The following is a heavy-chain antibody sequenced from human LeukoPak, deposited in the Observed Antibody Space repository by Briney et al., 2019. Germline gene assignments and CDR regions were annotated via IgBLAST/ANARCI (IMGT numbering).Heavy chain of an antibody. D-gene: IGHD3-22*01. CDR2: IKQDGSEK. Sequence: QSGGSLRLSCAASGFTFSSYWMSWVRQAPGKGLEWVANIKQDGSEKYYVDSVKGRFTISRDNAKNSLYLQMNSLRAEDTAVYYCARDQRLYSGYSYYFDYWGQGTLVTVSS. J-gene: IGHJ4*02. CDR3: ARDQRLYSGYSYYFDY. CDR1: GFTFSSYW. V-gene: IGHV3-7*01.